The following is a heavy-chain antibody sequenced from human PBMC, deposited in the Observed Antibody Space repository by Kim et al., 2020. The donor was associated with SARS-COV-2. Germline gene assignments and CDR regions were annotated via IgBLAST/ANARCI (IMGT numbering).Heavy chain of an antibody. D-gene: IGHD3-10*01. J-gene: IGHJ4*02. CDR1: GGTFSSYA. CDR2: IIPIFGTA. V-gene: IGHV1-69*13. CDR3: AGDRGGYYGSGSSAFDY. Sequence: SVKVSCKASGGTFSSYAISWVRQAPGQGLEWMGGIIPIFGTANYAQKFQGRVTITADESTSTAYMELSSLRSEDTAVYYCAGDRGGYYGSGSSAFDYWGQGTLVTVSS.